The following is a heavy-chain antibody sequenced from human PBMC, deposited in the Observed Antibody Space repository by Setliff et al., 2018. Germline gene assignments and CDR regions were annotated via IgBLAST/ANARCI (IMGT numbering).Heavy chain of an antibody. J-gene: IGHJ6*03. Sequence: ASVKVSCKASGYTLSKYYMHWVRQAPGQGLEWMGIINPSGGLTKYAQKFQGRVTMTSDTSTNTVYLEVSSLRSEDTAVYYCAREGVHTRSSTDYHYYMDVWGRGTTVTVSS. CDR2: INPSGGLT. V-gene: IGHV1-46*01. D-gene: IGHD1-26*01. CDR3: AREGVHTRSSTDYHYYMDV. CDR1: GYTLSKYY.